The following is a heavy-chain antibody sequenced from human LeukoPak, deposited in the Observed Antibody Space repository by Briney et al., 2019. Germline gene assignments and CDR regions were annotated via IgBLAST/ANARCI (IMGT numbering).Heavy chain of an antibody. CDR2: IKQDGSET. V-gene: IGHV3-7*05. Sequence: PGGSLRLSCAASGFTFSSYWMSWVRQAPGKGLEWVANIKQDGSETYYVDSVKGRCTISRDNAKNSLYLQMSSLRAEDTAVYYCARDFNPAGYSSAWSTCAFWGQGTLVTISS. CDR3: ARDFNPAGYSSAWSTCAF. J-gene: IGHJ4*02. D-gene: IGHD6-19*01. CDR1: GFTFSSYW.